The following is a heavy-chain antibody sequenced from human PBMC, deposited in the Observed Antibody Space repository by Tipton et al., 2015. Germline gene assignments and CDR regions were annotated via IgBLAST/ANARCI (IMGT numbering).Heavy chain of an antibody. D-gene: IGHD4-11*01. CDR3: ARGQSTHFFDP. J-gene: IGHJ5*02. Sequence: KLQGRVTMTRDTSVRTAYMELSSLRSEDTAVYYCARGQSTHFFDPWGQGTLVTVSS. V-gene: IGHV1-8*01.